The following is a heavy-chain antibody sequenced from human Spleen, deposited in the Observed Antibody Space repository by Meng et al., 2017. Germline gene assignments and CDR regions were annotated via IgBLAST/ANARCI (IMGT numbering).Heavy chain of an antibody. CDR1: GGSISSGGYY. Sequence: HVQLHECGPGLVTPSQTLSLTCTVSGGSISSGGYYWSWIRQYPGKGLEWIGYIYHSGSTYYNPSLKSRVSISLAMSENQFSLKLTSVTAADTAVFYCARANLVRGIIDTWGQGTLVTVSS. V-gene: IGHV4-31*03. CDR3: ARANLVRGIIDT. CDR2: IYHSGST. J-gene: IGHJ5*02. D-gene: IGHD3-10*01.